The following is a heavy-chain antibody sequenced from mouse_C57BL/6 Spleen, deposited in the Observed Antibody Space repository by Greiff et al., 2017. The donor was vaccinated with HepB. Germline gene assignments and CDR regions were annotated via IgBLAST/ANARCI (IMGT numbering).Heavy chain of an antibody. D-gene: IGHD2-4*01. CDR3: ARDGNDDYLYFDY. V-gene: IGHV1-80*01. J-gene: IGHJ2*01. CDR1: GYAFSSYW. Sequence: VQLQESGAELVKPGASVKISCKASGYAFSSYWMNWVKQRPGKGLEWIGQIYPGDGDTNYNGKFKGKATLTADKSSSTAYMQLSSLTSEDSAVYFCARDGNDDYLYFDYWGQGTTLTVSS. CDR2: IYPGDGDT.